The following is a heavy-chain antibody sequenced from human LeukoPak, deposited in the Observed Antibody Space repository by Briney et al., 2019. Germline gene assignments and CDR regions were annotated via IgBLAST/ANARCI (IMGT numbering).Heavy chain of an antibody. D-gene: IGHD3-10*01. CDR2: ISDSGGST. CDR1: GFTFSSYG. V-gene: IGHV3-23*01. J-gene: IGHJ3*02. Sequence: PGGSLRLSCAASGFTFSSYGMSWVRQAPGEGLEWVSAISDSGGSTYYTDSVKGRFTISRDNSKNTLYLQMNSLRAEDTAVYYCAKGPEKYGSGSPHIWGQGTMVTVSS. CDR3: AKGPEKYGSGSPHI.